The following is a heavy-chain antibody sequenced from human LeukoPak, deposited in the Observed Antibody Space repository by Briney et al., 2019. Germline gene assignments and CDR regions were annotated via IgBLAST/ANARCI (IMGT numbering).Heavy chain of an antibody. Sequence: GGSLRLSCAASGFTFSSYGMSWVRQAPGKGLEWVSAISGSGGSTYYADSVKGRFTISRDNSKNTLYLQMNSLRAEDTAVYYCARDGGEMATINPGPLDYWGQGTLVTVSS. CDR2: ISGSGGST. CDR3: ARDGGEMATINPGPLDY. J-gene: IGHJ4*02. V-gene: IGHV3-23*01. CDR1: GFTFSSYG. D-gene: IGHD5-24*01.